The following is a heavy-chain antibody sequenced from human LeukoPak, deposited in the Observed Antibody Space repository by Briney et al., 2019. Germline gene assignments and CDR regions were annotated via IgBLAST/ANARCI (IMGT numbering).Heavy chain of an antibody. J-gene: IGHJ4*02. CDR3: AKDASSGYYYFDY. Sequence: HPGGSLRLSCEASDSTLTSYALSWVRQAPGKGLDWVSSISGSGGATFYADSVKGRFTISRDNSKNTLYLQMNSLRAEDTAVYYCAKDASSGYYYFDYWGQGTLVTVSS. V-gene: IGHV3-23*01. CDR2: ISGSGGAT. CDR1: DSTLTSYA. D-gene: IGHD3-22*01.